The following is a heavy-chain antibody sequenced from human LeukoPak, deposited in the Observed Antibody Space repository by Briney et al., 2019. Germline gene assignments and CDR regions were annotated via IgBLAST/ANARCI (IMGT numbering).Heavy chain of an antibody. Sequence: GGSLRVSCAASGFTFSSYAMTWVRQAPGKGLEWVSAIGARADTSDYADAVKGRFIISRGNSKNTLYLQMNSLRAEDTAVYYCVKRDKGTFDYWGRGTLVTVSS. CDR1: GFTFSSYA. V-gene: IGHV3-23*01. CDR3: VKRDKGTFDY. D-gene: IGHD3-16*01. J-gene: IGHJ4*02. CDR2: IGARADTS.